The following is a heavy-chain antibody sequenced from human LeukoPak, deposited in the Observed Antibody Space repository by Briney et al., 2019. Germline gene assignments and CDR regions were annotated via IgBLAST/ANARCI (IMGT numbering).Heavy chain of an antibody. CDR3: ARGLTYYYGSGSPRRFHP. CDR1: GGSFSGYY. CDR2: INHSGST. J-gene: IGHJ5*02. D-gene: IGHD3-10*01. V-gene: IGHV4-34*01. Sequence: SETLSLTCAVYGGSFSGYYWSWIRQPPGKGLEWIGEINHSGSTNYNPSLKSRVTISVDTSKNQFSLKLSSVTAADTAVYYCARGLTYYYGSGSPRRFHPWGQGTLVTVSS.